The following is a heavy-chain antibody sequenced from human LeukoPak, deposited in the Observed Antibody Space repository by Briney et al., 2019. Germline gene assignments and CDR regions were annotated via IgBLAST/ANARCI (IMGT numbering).Heavy chain of an antibody. CDR1: GFTFSSYA. J-gene: IGHJ5*02. Sequence: GGSLRLSCAASGFTFSSYAMSWVRQAPGKGLEWVSAISGSGGSTYYADSVKGRFTISRDNSKNTLYLQMNSLRAADTAVYYCAKDGTEFNYYGSGSHTSPNWFDPWGQGTLVTVSS. V-gene: IGHV3-23*01. D-gene: IGHD3-10*01. CDR2: ISGSGGST. CDR3: AKDGTEFNYYGSGSHTSPNWFDP.